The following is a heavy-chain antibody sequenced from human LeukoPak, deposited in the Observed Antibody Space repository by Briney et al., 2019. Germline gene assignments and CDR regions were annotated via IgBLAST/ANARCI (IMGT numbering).Heavy chain of an antibody. CDR3: ARGGRGSSGWYNWFDP. V-gene: IGHV3-20*01. D-gene: IGHD6-19*01. CDR1: GFTFDDYG. J-gene: IGHJ5*02. Sequence: PGGSLRLSCAASGFTFDDYGMSWVRQAPGKGLEWVSGINWNGGSTGYADSVKGRFTISRDNAKNSLYLQMNSLRAEDTALYHCARGGRGSSGWYNWFDPWGQGTLVTVSS. CDR2: INWNGGST.